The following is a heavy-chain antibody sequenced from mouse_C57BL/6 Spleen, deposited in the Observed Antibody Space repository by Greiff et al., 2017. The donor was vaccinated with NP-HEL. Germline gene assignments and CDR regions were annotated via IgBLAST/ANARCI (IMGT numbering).Heavy chain of an antibody. CDR2: ISSGSSTI. D-gene: IGHD1-1*01. V-gene: IGHV5-17*01. CDR1: GFTFSDYG. Sequence: DVKLVESGGGLVKPGGSLKLSCAASGFTFSDYGMHWVRQAPEKGLEWVAYISSGSSTIYYADTVKGRFTISRDNAKNTLFLQMTSLRSEDTAMYFCASPLYYSSSSAWFAYWGQGTLVTVSA. CDR3: ASPLYYSSSSAWFAY. J-gene: IGHJ3*01.